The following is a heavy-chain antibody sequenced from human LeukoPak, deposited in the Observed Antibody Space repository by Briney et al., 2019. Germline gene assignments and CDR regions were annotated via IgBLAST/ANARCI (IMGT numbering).Heavy chain of an antibody. J-gene: IGHJ6*03. D-gene: IGHD4-23*01. Sequence: SETLSLTSTVSGGSISSYYWSWIRQPPGKGLEWIGYIYTSRSTNYNPSLKSRVTISVDTSKNQFSLKLSSVTAADAAVYYCATTTVVRGYYYYYMDVWGKGTTVTVSS. CDR3: ATTTVVRGYYYYYMDV. CDR2: IYTSRST. V-gene: IGHV4-4*09. CDR1: GGSISSYY.